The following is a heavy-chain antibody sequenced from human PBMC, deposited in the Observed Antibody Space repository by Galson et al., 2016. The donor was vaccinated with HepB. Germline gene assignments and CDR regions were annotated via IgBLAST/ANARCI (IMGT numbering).Heavy chain of an antibody. Sequence: SETLSLTCAVSGASISINNWWSWVRQPPGKGLEWIGEIYHSGSTHYNPSLKRRVNITVDKSKNQFSLKLSSVTAADTAVYYCAGFDLGGWGTGICSQWGPGTLVTVSA. CDR2: IYHSGST. D-gene: IGHD2-15*01. CDR1: GASISINNW. J-gene: IGHJ4*02. V-gene: IGHV4-4*02. CDR3: AGFDLGGWGTGICSQ.